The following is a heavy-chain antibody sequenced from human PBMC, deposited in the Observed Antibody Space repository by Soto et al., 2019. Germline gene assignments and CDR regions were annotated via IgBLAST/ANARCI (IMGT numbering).Heavy chain of an antibody. CDR3: ASRHSSPYFDY. V-gene: IGHV4-30-4*01. J-gene: IGHJ4*02. D-gene: IGHD6-13*01. CDR2: IYYSGST. Sequence: QVQLQESGPGLVKPSQTLSLTCTVSGGSISSGDYYWSWIRQPPGKGLEWIGSIYYSGSTYYNPSLKRRXTXSVXTAKNQFSLKLNSLTAADTAVYYCASRHSSPYFDYWGQGTLVTVSS. CDR1: GGSISSGDYY.